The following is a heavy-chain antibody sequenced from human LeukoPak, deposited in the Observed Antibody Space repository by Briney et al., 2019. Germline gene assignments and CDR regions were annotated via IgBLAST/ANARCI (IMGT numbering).Heavy chain of an antibody. CDR3: ALGGGSSLHY. J-gene: IGHJ4*02. D-gene: IGHD6-13*01. CDR2: IYHSGST. CDR1: GGSISSGGYY. Sequence: SQTLSLTCTVSGGSISSGGYYWSWIRQPPGKGLEWIGYIYHSGSTYYNPSLKSRVTISVDRSKNQFSLKLSSVTAADTAVYYCALGGGSSLHYWGQGTLVTVSS. V-gene: IGHV4-30-2*01.